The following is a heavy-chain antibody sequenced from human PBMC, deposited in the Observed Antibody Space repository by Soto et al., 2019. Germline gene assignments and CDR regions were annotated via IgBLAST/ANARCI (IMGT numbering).Heavy chain of an antibody. CDR1: GFTFSDYA. J-gene: IGHJ4*02. V-gene: IGHV3-30*18. Sequence: VQLVESGGGVVQPGRSLRLSCAASGFTFSDYAMHWVRQASGKGLEWVAVVSHDGRNTHYADSVKGRFTISRDSSKNTVSLEMTSLRAEDTADYYCAKGGRQWLVTSDFNYWGQGALVPGSS. CDR3: AKGGRQWLVTSDFNY. CDR2: VSHDGRNT. D-gene: IGHD6-19*01.